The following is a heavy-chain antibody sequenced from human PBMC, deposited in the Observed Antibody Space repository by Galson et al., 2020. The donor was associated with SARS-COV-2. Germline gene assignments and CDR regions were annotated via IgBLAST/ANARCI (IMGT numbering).Heavy chain of an antibody. CDR1: GFNFRTYA. D-gene: IGHD6-6*01. CDR3: AKDGHSSSAYYYHMDV. CDR2: ITGSGDST. V-gene: IGHV3-23*01. Sequence: CAASGFNFRTYAMTWVRQAPGKGLEWVSAITGSGDSTFYADSVKGRFTISRDNSKNTLYLQMHSLRADDTAVYYCAKDGHSSSAYYYHMDVWGKGTTVTVSS. J-gene: IGHJ6*03.